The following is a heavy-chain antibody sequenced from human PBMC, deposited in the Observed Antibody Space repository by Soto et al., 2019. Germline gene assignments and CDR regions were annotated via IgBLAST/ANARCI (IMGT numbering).Heavy chain of an antibody. CDR3: ARAREPEYSSSIFFDY. J-gene: IGHJ4*01. CDR1: GLTVSRTQ. D-gene: IGHD6-6*01. V-gene: IGHV3-53*01. CDR2: IYNAGST. Sequence: PGGSLRLSCAVSGLTVSRTQISWIRQAPGKGRQWGSVIYNAGSTYYANAVDGRFTISRDISENKIFLALNGLKVDDTAVSYCARAREPEYSSSIFFDYCGRGHVVTASS.